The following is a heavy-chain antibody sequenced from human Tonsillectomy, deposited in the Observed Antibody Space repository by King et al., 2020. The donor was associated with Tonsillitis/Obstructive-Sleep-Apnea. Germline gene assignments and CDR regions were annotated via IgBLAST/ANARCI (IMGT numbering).Heavy chain of an antibody. J-gene: IGHJ4*02. Sequence: VQLVESGGGLVQPGGSLRLSCAASGFTFSSYSINWVRQAPGKGLEWVSYISSSSSTIYYADSVKGRFTISRDNAKNSLYLQMNSLRDEDTAVYYCARDVTYYYDSSGYHYWGQGTLVTVSS. CDR3: ARDVTYYYDSSGYHY. V-gene: IGHV3-48*02. CDR2: ISSSSSTI. D-gene: IGHD3-22*01. CDR1: GFTFSSYS.